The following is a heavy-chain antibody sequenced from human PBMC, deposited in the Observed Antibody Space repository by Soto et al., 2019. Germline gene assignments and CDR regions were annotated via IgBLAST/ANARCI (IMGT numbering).Heavy chain of an antibody. J-gene: IGHJ4*02. Sequence: EVQLLESGGDLIQPGGSLRLSCAASGFTFSSYAMSWVRQAPGKGLGWVSASSSSGGSTFYADSVKGRFIISRDNSRNTLYLQMNSLRAEDTAIYYCAKYQPMTQPRPYFDYWGQGTLVTVSS. CDR1: GFTFSSYA. D-gene: IGHD3-22*01. V-gene: IGHV3-23*01. CDR2: SSSSGGST. CDR3: AKYQPMTQPRPYFDY.